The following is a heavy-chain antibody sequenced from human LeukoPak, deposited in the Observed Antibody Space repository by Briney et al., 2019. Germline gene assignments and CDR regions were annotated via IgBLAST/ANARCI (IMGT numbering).Heavy chain of an antibody. D-gene: IGHD3-10*01. J-gene: IGHJ5*02. CDR3: ARSVSGTYFPGNWFDP. CDR1: GFTFSNYD. Sequence: PGGSLRLSCAASGFTFSNYDMNCVRQAPGKGLEWVSTVSGSGASTYYTDSLEGRFTISRDNSKNTLYLQMDSLRAEDTAVYYCARSVSGTYFPGNWFDPWGQGTLVTVSS. CDR2: VSGSGAST. V-gene: IGHV3-23*01.